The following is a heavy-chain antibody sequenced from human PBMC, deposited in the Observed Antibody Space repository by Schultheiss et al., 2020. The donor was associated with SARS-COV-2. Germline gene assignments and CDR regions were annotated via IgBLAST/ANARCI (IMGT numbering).Heavy chain of an antibody. J-gene: IGHJ6*02. D-gene: IGHD5-18*01. Sequence: ASVMVSCKASGYTFTGYYMHWVRQAPGQGLEWMGRINPNSGDTNYAQKFQDRVTMTRDTSISTAYMELRRLRSDDTAVYYCMKLEDIAMVTYGMDVWGQGTTVTVSS. CDR2: INPNSGDT. V-gene: IGHV1-2*06. CDR3: MKLEDIAMVTYGMDV. CDR1: GYTFTGYY.